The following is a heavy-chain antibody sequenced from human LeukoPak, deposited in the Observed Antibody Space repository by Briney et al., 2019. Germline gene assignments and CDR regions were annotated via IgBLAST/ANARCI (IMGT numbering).Heavy chain of an antibody. D-gene: IGHD1-1*01. Sequence: GGSLRLSCAASGFTFSSYAMSWVRQAPGKGLEWVSAISGSGGSTYYADSVKGRFTISRDNAKNSLYLQMNSLRAEDTAVYYCARDPQGGTTFDYWGQGTLVTVSS. CDR3: ARDPQGGTTFDY. J-gene: IGHJ4*02. CDR1: GFTFSSYA. CDR2: ISGSGGST. V-gene: IGHV3-23*01.